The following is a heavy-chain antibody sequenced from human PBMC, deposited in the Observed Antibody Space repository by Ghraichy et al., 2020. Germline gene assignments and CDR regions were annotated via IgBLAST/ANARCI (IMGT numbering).Heavy chain of an antibody. CDR2: INPNSGGT. J-gene: IGHJ6*02. CDR3: AREYATSSGRDSYYYGMHV. V-gene: IGHV1-2*02. CDR1: GYTFSDFY. Sequence: ASVKVSCRASGYTFSDFYMHWVRQAPGXGLEWMXGINPNSGGTTYAQKFQGRVTMTRDTSISTAYMEVSRLRSDDTAGYYCAREYATSSGRDSYYYGMHVWGQGTTVTVSS. D-gene: IGHD6-6*01.